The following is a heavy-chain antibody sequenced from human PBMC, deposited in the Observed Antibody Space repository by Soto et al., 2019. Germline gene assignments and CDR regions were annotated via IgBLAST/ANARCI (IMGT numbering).Heavy chain of an antibody. J-gene: IGHJ4*02. D-gene: IGHD3-22*01. CDR3: ARDFHDSSLDY. CDR2: IYLSGST. Sequence: QVQLQESGPGLVRPSGTLSLTCAVSGGSISSGNWWTWVRQPPGKGLEWIGEIYLSGSTNYNPSLKSRVSMSVDNYKNQFSLKLSSVTAADTAVYYCARDFHDSSLDYWGQGVLVTVSS. CDR1: GGSISSGNW. V-gene: IGHV4-4*02.